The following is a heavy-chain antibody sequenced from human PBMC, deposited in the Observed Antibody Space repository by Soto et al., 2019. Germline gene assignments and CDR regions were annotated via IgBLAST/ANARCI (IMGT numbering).Heavy chain of an antibody. J-gene: IGHJ4*02. CDR1: GGTFSSYT. Sequence: GASVKVSCKASGGTFSSYTISWVRHAPGQGLEWMGRIIPILGIANYAQKFQGRVTITADKSTSTAYMELSSLRSDDTAVYYCARYFWRGRLPYHFDFWGQGTLVTVSS. CDR3: ARYFWRGRLPYHFDF. CDR2: IIPILGIA. D-gene: IGHD3-3*01. V-gene: IGHV1-69*02.